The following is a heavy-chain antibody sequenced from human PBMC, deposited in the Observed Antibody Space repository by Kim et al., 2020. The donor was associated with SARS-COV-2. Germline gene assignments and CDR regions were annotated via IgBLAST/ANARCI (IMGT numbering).Heavy chain of an antibody. Sequence: SETLSLTCTVSGGSISSSSYYWGWIRQPPGKGLEWIGSIYYSGSTYYNPSLKSRVTISVDTSKNQFSLKLSSVTAADTAVYYCALVGDGYNLPYYYYGMDVWGQGTTVTVSS. J-gene: IGHJ6*02. CDR2: IYYSGST. CDR1: GGSISSSSYY. CDR3: ALVGDGYNLPYYYYGMDV. D-gene: IGHD5-12*01. V-gene: IGHV4-39*07.